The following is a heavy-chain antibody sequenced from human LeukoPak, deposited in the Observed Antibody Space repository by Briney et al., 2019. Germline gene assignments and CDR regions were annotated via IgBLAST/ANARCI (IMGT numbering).Heavy chain of an antibody. CDR1: EFTFSNYA. J-gene: IGHJ4*02. CDR2: ISGSGGST. D-gene: IGHD5-18*01. CDR3: AKGADGGYSYGYAY. Sequence: GGSLRLSCADSEFTFSNYAMSWVRQAPGKGLEWVSAISGSGGSTYYADSVEGRFTISRDNSKNTLYLQMNSLRAEDTAAYYCAKGADGGYSYGYAYWGQGTLVTVSS. V-gene: IGHV3-23*01.